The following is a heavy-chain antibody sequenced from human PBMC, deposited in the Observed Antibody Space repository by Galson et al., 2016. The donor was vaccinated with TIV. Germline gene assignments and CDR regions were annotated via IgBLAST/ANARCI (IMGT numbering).Heavy chain of an antibody. D-gene: IGHD3-22*01. V-gene: IGHV3-30*04. CDR3: ARDLSRSVALYDISVYGMAV. J-gene: IGHJ6*01. Sequence: PGKGLEWVAVISYDGTNKYYADSVKGRFTISRDNSKNTLFLQMNSLRAEDTAVYYCARDLSRSVALYDISVYGMAVWGQGTTVTVSS. CDR2: ISYDGTNK.